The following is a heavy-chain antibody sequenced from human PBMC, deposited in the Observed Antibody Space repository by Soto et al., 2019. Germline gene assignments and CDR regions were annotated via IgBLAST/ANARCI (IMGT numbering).Heavy chain of an antibody. D-gene: IGHD4-17*01. J-gene: IGHJ3*02. V-gene: IGHV6-1*01. Sequence: SQTLSLTCAISGDSVSNNSAAWNWIRQSPSRGLEWLGRTYYRSKWYNDYAVSVKSRIIINPDTSKNQFSLQLNSVTPEDTAVYXCARERYGDYGRGTFDIWGQGTMVTVSS. CDR2: TYYRSKWYN. CDR1: GDSVSNNSAA. CDR3: ARERYGDYGRGTFDI.